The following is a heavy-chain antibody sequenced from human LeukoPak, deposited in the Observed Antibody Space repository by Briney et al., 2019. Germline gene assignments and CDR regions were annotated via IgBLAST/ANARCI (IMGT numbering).Heavy chain of an antibody. Sequence: PSENLSFTCTVSICSISSSSAYLRGIRLPPGRVPEWIGSIFLCKNTYYNPFLKSRVTISVDTSKNQFSLKLSSVTAADTAVYYCARGLYYCSGGSCYLVYAFDIWGQGTMVTVSS. CDR3: ARGLYYCSGGSCYLVYAFDI. D-gene: IGHD2-15*01. V-gene: IGHV4-39*07. J-gene: IGHJ3*02. CDR1: ICSISSSSAY. CDR2: IFLCKNT.